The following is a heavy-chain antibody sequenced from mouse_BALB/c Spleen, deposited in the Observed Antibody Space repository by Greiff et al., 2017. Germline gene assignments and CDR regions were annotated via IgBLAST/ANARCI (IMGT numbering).Heavy chain of an antibody. V-gene: IGHV5-9-1*01. J-gene: IGHJ2*01. D-gene: IGHD1-2*01. CDR2: ISSGGSYT. Sequence: EVMLVESGGGLVKPGGSLKLSCAASGFTFSSYAMSWVRQTPEKRLEWVATISSGGSYTYYPDSVKGRFTISRDNAKNTLYLQMSSLRSEDTAMYYCAREERGLLRPYFDYWGQGTTLTVSS. CDR3: AREERGLLRPYFDY. CDR1: GFTFSSYA.